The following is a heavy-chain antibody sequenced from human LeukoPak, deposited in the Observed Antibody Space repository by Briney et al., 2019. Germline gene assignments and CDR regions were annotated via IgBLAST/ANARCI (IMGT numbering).Heavy chain of an antibody. Sequence: GGSLRLSCAASGFTFSSYWMSWVRQAPGKGLEWVANIKQDGSEKYYVDSVKGRLTISRDNAKNSLYLQMNSLRAEDTAVYYCARDGLSGRNWFDPWGQGTLVTVSS. J-gene: IGHJ5*02. CDR2: IKQDGSEK. CDR3: ARDGLSGRNWFDP. CDR1: GFTFSSYW. V-gene: IGHV3-7*01.